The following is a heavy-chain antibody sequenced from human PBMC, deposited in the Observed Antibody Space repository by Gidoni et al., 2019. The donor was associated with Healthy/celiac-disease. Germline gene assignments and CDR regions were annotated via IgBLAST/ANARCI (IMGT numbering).Heavy chain of an antibody. D-gene: IGHD6-13*01. V-gene: IGHV4-39*01. CDR2: IYYSGST. J-gene: IGHJ4*02. CDR1: GGSISSSSYY. CDR3: ASIRGEQQLVVDY. Sequence: QLQLQESGPGLVKPSETLSLTCTVSGGSISSSSYYWGWIRQPPGKGLEWIGSIYYSGSTYYNPSLKSRVTISVDTSKNQFSLKLSSVTAADTAVYYCASIRGEQQLVVDYWGQGTLVTVSS.